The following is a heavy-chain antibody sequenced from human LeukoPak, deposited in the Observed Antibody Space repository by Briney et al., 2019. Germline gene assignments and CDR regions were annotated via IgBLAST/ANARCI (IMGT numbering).Heavy chain of an antibody. CDR3: ARGDAVADYYFDY. CDR2: INQSGST. CDR1: GGSFSGYY. D-gene: IGHD6-19*01. J-gene: IGHJ4*02. Sequence: SETLSLTCSVYGGSFSGYYGSWIRQPPGKGLEWIGEINQSGSTNTNPSLKSRLNKSVDPSKNQLCMKQRSVTAADTAVYYCARGDAVADYYFDYWGQGTLVTVSS. V-gene: IGHV4-34*01.